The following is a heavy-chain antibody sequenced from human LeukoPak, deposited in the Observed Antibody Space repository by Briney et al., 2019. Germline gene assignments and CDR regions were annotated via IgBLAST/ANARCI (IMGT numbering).Heavy chain of an antibody. CDR1: GDSFSSHY. D-gene: IGHD3-10*01. CDR3: ARALWFGEFPSYFDP. CDR2: ISHIGRT. Sequence: TSETLSLTCAVSGDSFSSHYWTWLRQSPGTGLEWIGYISHIGRTNYNPSLKSRVTISIDTSKNQFSLKLRSVTAADTAVYYCARALWFGEFPSYFDPWGQGTLVTVSS. V-gene: IGHV4-59*11. J-gene: IGHJ5*02.